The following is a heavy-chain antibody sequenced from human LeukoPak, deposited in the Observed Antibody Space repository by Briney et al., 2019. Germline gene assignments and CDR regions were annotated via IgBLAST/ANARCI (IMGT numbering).Heavy chain of an antibody. D-gene: IGHD2-15*01. CDR1: GFTFSGSA. V-gene: IGHV3-73*01. CDR3: TSLCSGGSCSASYYYYMDV. J-gene: IGHJ6*03. Sequence: PGGSLRLSCAASGFTFSGSAMHWVRQASGKGLEWVGRIRSKANSYATAYAASVKGRFTISRDDSKNTAYLQMNSLKTEDTAVYYCTSLCSGGSCSASYYYYMDVWGKGTTVTVSS. CDR2: IRSKANSYAT.